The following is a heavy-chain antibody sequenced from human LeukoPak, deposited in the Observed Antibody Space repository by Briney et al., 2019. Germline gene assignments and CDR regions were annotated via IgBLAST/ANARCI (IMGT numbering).Heavy chain of an antibody. CDR1: EFTFSSYA. CDR3: ARLYDFWSGYYRDY. D-gene: IGHD3-3*01. Sequence: PGGSLRLSCAASEFTFSSYAMSWVRQAPGKGLEWVADIKQDGSEKYYVDSVKGRFTVSRDNAKNSLYLQMNSLRAEDTAVYYCARLYDFWSGYYRDYWGQGTLVTVSS. J-gene: IGHJ4*02. CDR2: IKQDGSEK. V-gene: IGHV3-7*03.